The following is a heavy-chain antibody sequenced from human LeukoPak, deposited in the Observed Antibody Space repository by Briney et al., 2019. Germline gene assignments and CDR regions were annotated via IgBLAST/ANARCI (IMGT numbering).Heavy chain of an antibody. CDR3: AHHSVAGTLSFDY. J-gene: IGHJ4*02. D-gene: IGHD6-19*01. Sequence: GGSLRLSCAASGFTFSDYWMHWVRQAPAKGLVWVSRINPDGSDTNYADSVKGRFTISRDNAKNTLYLQMNSLRAEDTAVYYCAHHSVAGTLSFDYWGQGTLVTVSS. CDR2: INPDGSDT. V-gene: IGHV3-74*01. CDR1: GFTFSDYW.